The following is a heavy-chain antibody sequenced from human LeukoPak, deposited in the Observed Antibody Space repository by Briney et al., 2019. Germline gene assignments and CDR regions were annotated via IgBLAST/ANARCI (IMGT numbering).Heavy chain of an antibody. CDR2: INPNSGGT. J-gene: IGHJ4*02. CDR3: ARSIAARPYYFDY. CDR1: GYTFTGYY. V-gene: IGHV1-2*02. Sequence: ASAKVSCKASGYTFTGYYMHWVRQAPGQGLEWMGWINPNSGGTNYAQKFQGRVTMTRDTSISTAYMELSRLRSDDTAVYYCARSIAARPYYFDYWGQGTLVTVSS. D-gene: IGHD6-6*01.